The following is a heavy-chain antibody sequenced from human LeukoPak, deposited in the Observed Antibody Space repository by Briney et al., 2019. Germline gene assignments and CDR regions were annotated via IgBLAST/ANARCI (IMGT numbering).Heavy chain of an antibody. CDR2: IRYDGSNK. J-gene: IGHJ6*03. V-gene: IGHV3-30*02. CDR3: AKNSGAGFYFYMDV. CDR1: GFTFSSYG. D-gene: IGHD3-10*01. Sequence: GGSLRLSCAASGFTFSSYGMHWVRQAPGKGLEWVAFIRYDGSNKYYADSVKGRFTISRDNSKNALYLQMNSLRAEDTALYHCAKNSGAGFYFYMDVWGKGTTVTISS.